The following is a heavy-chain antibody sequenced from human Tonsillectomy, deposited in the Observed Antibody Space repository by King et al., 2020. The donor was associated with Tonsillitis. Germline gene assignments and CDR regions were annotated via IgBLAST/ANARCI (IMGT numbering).Heavy chain of an antibody. CDR3: ARGGLEIKACTFDP. J-gene: IGHJ5*02. CDR1: GFTFITYA. V-gene: IGHV3-30-3*01. Sequence: VQLVESGGGVVQPGKSLRLSCAASGFTFITYAIHWVRQAPGKGLEWVAIISNDGSNKNYADSVKGRFTISRDNYRNTLYLQMNSLRVEDTAVYYCARGGLEIKACTFDPWGQGTLVIVSS. D-gene: IGHD2-8*01. CDR2: ISNDGSNK.